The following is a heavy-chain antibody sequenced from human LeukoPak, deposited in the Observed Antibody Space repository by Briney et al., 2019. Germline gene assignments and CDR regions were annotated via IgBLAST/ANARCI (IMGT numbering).Heavy chain of an antibody. J-gene: IGHJ4*02. Sequence: PGGSLRLSCPASGFTVSSHYMTWLRQAAAKGLEWVSVIYSGGSTYYADSVKGRFTISRDNSKNTLYLQMNSLRAEDTAVYYCARDPAGRDGYKGFDYWGQGTLVTVSS. D-gene: IGHD5-24*01. V-gene: IGHV3-53*01. CDR1: GFTVSSHY. CDR2: IYSGGST. CDR3: ARDPAGRDGYKGFDY.